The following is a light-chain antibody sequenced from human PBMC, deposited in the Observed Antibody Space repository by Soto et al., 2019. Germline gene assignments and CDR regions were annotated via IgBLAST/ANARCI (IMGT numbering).Light chain of an antibody. V-gene: IGKV3-20*01. Sequence: EIVLTQSPGTLSLSPGERATLSCRASQSVNTNLAWYQQKPGQAPRLLIYGASSRATGIPDRFSGSGSGTDFTLTISRLEPEDFAVYYCQQYGSSPLTFGGGTKVDIK. CDR3: QQYGSSPLT. CDR2: GAS. CDR1: QSVNTN. J-gene: IGKJ4*01.